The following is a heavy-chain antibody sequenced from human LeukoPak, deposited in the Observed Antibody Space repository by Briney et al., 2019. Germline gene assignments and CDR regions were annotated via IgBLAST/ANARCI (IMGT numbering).Heavy chain of an antibody. CDR1: GFTFSTYW. J-gene: IGHJ4*02. D-gene: IGHD2-21*01. V-gene: IGHV3-15*01. CDR2: IKPKTDGETT. Sequence: GGSLRLSCSASGFTFSTYWMSWVRQAPGKGLEWVGRIKPKTDGETTEYAAPVKDRFSISRDDSKSMMYLQMNSLKTEDTAVYYCITPLPYSAQGGQGTLVTVSS. CDR3: ITPLPYSAQ.